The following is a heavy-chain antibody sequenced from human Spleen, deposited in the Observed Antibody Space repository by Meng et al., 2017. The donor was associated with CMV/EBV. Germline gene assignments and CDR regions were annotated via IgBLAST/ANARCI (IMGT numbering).Heavy chain of an antibody. V-gene: IGHV1-2*02. J-gene: IGHJ4*02. D-gene: IGHD2-15*01. Sequence: ASVQVSCKASGYTFTGYYMHWVRQAPGQGLVGMGWINPNSGGTNYSQRFQGRVTMIRDTSISTAYMELSRLRSDDTAGYYCARDRTMHKLHLCYWGQGTLVTVSS. CDR2: INPNSGGT. CDR3: ARDRTMHKLHLCY. CDR1: GYTFTGYY.